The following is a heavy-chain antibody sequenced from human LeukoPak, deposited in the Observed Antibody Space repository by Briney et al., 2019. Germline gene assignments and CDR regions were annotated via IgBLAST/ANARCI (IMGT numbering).Heavy chain of an antibody. V-gene: IGHV1-2*02. CDR2: INPNSGGT. CDR3: ARGQYYYGSGSYQY. Sequence: VASVKVSCKASGYTFTGYYMHWVRQAPGQGLEWMGWINPNSGGTNYAQKFQGRVTMTRDTSISTAYMELRSLRSDDTAVYYCARGQYYYGSGSYQYWGQGTLVTVSS. D-gene: IGHD3-10*01. CDR1: GYTFTGYY. J-gene: IGHJ4*02.